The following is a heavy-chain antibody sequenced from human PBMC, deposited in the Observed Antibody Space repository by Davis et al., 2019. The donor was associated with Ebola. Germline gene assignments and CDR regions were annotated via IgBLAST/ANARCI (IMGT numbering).Heavy chain of an antibody. V-gene: IGHV3-74*01. CDR3: AKLWYCSGGSCYSPVDY. CDR2: INSDGSST. D-gene: IGHD2-15*01. Sequence: GGSLRLSCAASGFTFSSYWMHWVRQAPGKGLVWVSRINSDGSSTSYADSVKGRFTISRDNAKNTLYLQMNSLRAEDTAVYYCAKLWYCSGGSCYSPVDYWGQGILVTVSS. J-gene: IGHJ4*02. CDR1: GFTFSSYW.